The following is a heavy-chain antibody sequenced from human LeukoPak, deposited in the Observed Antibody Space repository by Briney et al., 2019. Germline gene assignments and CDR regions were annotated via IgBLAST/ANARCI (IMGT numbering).Heavy chain of an antibody. J-gene: IGHJ4*02. V-gene: IGHV3-23*01. Sequence: GGSLRLSCAASGFTFSTYAMSWVRQAPGKGLEWVSAISGSGGSTYYADSVKGRFTISRDNSKNTLYLQMNSLRAEDTAVYYCAKKYYYDSSGYYRENDYWGQGTLVTVSS. CDR3: AKKYYYDSSGYYRENDY. CDR1: GFTFSTYA. D-gene: IGHD3-22*01. CDR2: ISGSGGST.